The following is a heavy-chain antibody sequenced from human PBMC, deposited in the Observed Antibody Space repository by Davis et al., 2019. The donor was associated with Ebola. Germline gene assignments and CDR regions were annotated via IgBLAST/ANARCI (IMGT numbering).Heavy chain of an antibody. V-gene: IGHV3-73*01. Sequence: GESLKISCAASGFTFSGSAMHLVRPASGKGLEWVCRIRSKANSYATAYAASVKGRFTISRDDSKNTAYLQMNSLKTEDTAVYYCTSPVGTADYWGQGTLVTVSS. CDR1: GFTFSGSA. CDR3: TSPVGTADY. CDR2: IRSKANSYAT. J-gene: IGHJ4*02. D-gene: IGHD4-23*01.